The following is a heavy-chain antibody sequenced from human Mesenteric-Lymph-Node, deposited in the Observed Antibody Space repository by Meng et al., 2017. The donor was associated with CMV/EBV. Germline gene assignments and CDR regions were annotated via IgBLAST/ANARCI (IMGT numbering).Heavy chain of an antibody. D-gene: IGHD3-10*01. CDR1: GYTFTNHG. CDR3: ARDRVVRGGITSVDY. V-gene: IGHV1-18*04. Sequence: SGYTFTNHGITWVRKAPGQGLGWMGWIAADTGNTHYAQTLQGRVTMTADTSSSTVNMELRGLRSDDTAVYYCARDRVVRGGITSVDYWGQGTLVTVSS. J-gene: IGHJ4*02. CDR2: IAADTGNT.